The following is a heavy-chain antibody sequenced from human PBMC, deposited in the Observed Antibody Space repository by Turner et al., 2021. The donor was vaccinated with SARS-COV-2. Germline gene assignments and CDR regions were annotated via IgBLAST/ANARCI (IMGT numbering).Heavy chain of an antibody. CDR3: ARLGLGDSQFDY. V-gene: IGHV4-34*01. J-gene: IGHJ4*02. CDR2: INHSGST. CDR1: GGSFSVYY. D-gene: IGHD5-18*01. Sequence: QVQLQQLGAGLFKPSVTLSLTCAGYGGSFSVYYWSWIRQPPGKGLEWIGEINHSGSTNYNPSLKSRVTISVDTSKNQFSLKLSSVTAADTAVYYCARLGLGDSQFDYWGQGTLVTVSS.